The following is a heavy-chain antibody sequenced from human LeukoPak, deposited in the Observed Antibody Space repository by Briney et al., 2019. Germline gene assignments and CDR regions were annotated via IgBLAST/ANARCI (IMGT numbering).Heavy chain of an antibody. Sequence: ASVKVSCKASGGTFSSYAISWVRQAPGQGLEWMGRIIPILGIANYAQKFQGRVTITADKSTSTAYMELSSLRSEDTAVYYCARDGSGSYPWFDYWGQGTLVTVSS. V-gene: IGHV1-69*04. CDR1: GGTFSSYA. D-gene: IGHD3-10*01. CDR3: ARDGSGSYPWFDY. J-gene: IGHJ4*02. CDR2: IIPILGIA.